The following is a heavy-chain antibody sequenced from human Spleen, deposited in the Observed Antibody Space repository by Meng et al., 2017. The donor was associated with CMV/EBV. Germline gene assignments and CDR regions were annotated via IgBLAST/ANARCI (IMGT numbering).Heavy chain of an antibody. Sequence: GSLRLSCTVSGGSISSSSYYWGWIRQPPGKGLEWIGSIYYSGSTYYNPPLKSRVTISVDTSKNQFSLKLSSVTAADTAVYYCARGSGGGDYWGQGTLVTVSS. V-gene: IGHV4-39*07. J-gene: IGHJ4*02. CDR2: IYYSGST. D-gene: IGHD1-26*01. CDR1: GGSISSSSYY. CDR3: ARGSGGGDY.